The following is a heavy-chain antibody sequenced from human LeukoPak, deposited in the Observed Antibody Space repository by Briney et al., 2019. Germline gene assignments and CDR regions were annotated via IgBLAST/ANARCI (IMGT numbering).Heavy chain of an antibody. Sequence: GGSLRLSCAASGFAFSNAWMSWVCQAPGKGLEWVGRIKSKTDGGTTDYAAPVKGRFIISRDDSKNTLYLQMNSLKTEDAAVYYCTTESSITMVRGVPDAFDIWGQGTMVTVSS. CDR1: GFAFSNAW. J-gene: IGHJ3*02. CDR3: TTESSITMVRGVPDAFDI. D-gene: IGHD3-10*01. CDR2: IKSKTDGGTT. V-gene: IGHV3-15*01.